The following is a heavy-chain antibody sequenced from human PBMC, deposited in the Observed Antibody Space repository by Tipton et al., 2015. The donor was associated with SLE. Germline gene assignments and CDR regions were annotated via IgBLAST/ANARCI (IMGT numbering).Heavy chain of an antibody. CDR2: ISSSGSTI. CDR1: GFTFSSYA. V-gene: IGHV3-48*03. D-gene: IGHD6-13*01. CDR3: AGSGIAAAVGY. J-gene: IGHJ4*02. Sequence: GSLRLSCAASGFTFSSYAMNWVRQAPGKGLEWVSYISSSGSTIYYADSVKGRFTISRDNAKNSLYLQMNSLRAEDTAVYYCAGSGIAAAVGYWGQGTLVTVSS.